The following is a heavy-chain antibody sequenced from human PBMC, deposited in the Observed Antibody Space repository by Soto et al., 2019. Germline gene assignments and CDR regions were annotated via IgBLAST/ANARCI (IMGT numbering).Heavy chain of an antibody. Sequence: ASVKVSFKASGYTFTGYYMHWVRQAPGQGLEWMGWINPNSGGTNYAQKFQGWVTMTRDTSISTAYMELSRLRSDDTAVYYCARGGYDILTGYYTSRLAYHFDYWGQGTLVTVSS. J-gene: IGHJ4*02. CDR2: INPNSGGT. V-gene: IGHV1-2*04. D-gene: IGHD3-9*01. CDR3: ARGGYDILTGYYTSRLAYHFDY. CDR1: GYTFTGYY.